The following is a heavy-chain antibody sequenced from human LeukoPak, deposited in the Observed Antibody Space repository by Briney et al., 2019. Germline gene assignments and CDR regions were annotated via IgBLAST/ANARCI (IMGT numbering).Heavy chain of an antibody. CDR1: GYTFTSYD. CDR3: ARHLELQYFQH. CDR2: MNPNSGNT. J-gene: IGHJ1*01. Sequence: ASVKVSCKASGYTFTSYDINWVRQAPGQGLEWMGWMNPNSGNTGYAQKFQGRVTMTRNTSISTAYMELNSLRSEDTAVYYCARHLELQYFQHWGQGTLVTVSS. D-gene: IGHD1-26*01. V-gene: IGHV1-8*01.